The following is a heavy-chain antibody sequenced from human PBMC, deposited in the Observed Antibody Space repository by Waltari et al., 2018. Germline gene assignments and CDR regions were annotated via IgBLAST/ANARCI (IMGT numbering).Heavy chain of an antibody. V-gene: IGHV4-4*07. D-gene: IGHD3-22*01. CDR1: GGSISSYY. CDR2: IYTSGST. CDR3: ARDRRYYYDSSGYYYYYYMDV. Sequence: QVQLQESGPGLVKPSETLSLTCTVSGGSISSYYWSWIRQPAGKGLEWIGRIYTSGSTTYNPSLKSRVTMSVDTSKNQFSLKLSSVTAADTAVYYCARDRRYYYDSSGYYYYYYMDVWGKGTTVTISS. J-gene: IGHJ6*03.